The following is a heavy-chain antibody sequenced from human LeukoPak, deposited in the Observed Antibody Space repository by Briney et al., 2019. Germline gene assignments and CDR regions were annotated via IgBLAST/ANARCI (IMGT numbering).Heavy chain of an antibody. Sequence: HTGGSLRLSCAASGFTFSSYWMSWVRQAPGKGLEWVSVIYSGGSTYYADSVKGRFTISRDNSKNTLYLQMNSLRAEDTAVYYCARDRYNWNYGDYYYYMDVWGKGTTVTVSS. CDR1: GFTFSSYW. V-gene: IGHV3-53*01. D-gene: IGHD1-7*01. CDR3: ARDRYNWNYGDYYYYMDV. CDR2: IYSGGST. J-gene: IGHJ6*03.